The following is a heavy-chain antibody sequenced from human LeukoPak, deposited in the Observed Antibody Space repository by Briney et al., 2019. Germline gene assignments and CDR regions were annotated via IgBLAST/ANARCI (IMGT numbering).Heavy chain of an antibody. CDR2: ISSSNDFI. CDR1: GFTFSSYT. J-gene: IGHJ4*02. V-gene: IGHV3-21*01. D-gene: IGHD2/OR15-2a*01. CDR3: LSAYIDS. Sequence: PGRSLRLSCAASGFTFSSYTMNWVRQAPGKGLEWASSISSSNDFIYYADSVKGRFTISRDNAKNSLYLQMSSLRAEDTAVYYCLSAYIDSWGQGTLVTVSS.